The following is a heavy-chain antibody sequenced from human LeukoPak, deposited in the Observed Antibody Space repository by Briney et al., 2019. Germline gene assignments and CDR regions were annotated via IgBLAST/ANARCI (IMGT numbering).Heavy chain of an antibody. CDR1: GFTFSSYG. V-gene: IGHV3-33*01. CDR2: IWYDGSNK. J-gene: IGHJ6*03. Sequence: GGSLRLSCAASGFTFSSYGMHWVRQAPGKGLEWVAVIWYDGSNKYYADSVKGRFTIPRDNSKNTLYLQMNSLRAEDTAVYYCARAPPLLNYYYYYMDVWGKGTTVTVSS. CDR3: ARAPPLLNYYYYYMDV. D-gene: IGHD2-15*01.